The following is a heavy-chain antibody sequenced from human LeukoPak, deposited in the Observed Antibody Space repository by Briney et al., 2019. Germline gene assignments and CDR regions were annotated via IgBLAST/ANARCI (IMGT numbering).Heavy chain of an antibody. CDR2: IYTSDIT. CDR3: ARPSSTSWYAPLDY. CDR1: GGSISSYY. Sequence: PSETVSLTCTVSGGSISSYYWSWLRQPPGKGLVWIGYIYTSDITKYTPSLKSRVTISVDTSKNQFSLKLTSVTAADTAVYYCARPSSTSWYAPLDYWGQGTLVAVSS. D-gene: IGHD6-13*01. J-gene: IGHJ4*02. V-gene: IGHV4-4*09.